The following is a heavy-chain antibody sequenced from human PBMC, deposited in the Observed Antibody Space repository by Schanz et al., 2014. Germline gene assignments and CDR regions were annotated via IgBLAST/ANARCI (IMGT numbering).Heavy chain of an antibody. V-gene: IGHV3-72*01. D-gene: IGHD1-7*01. CDR1: GFTVSSNY. CDR2: IRSKANRYET. Sequence: VQLVESGGGLVKPGGSLRLSCAASGFTVSSNYMSWVRQAPGKGLEWVGRIRSKANRYETHYAASVRGRFTIARDNSKNTLSLQMNSLRAEDTAVYYCAKELRPGTELPRGNFDCWGQGTLVTVSS. J-gene: IGHJ4*02. CDR3: AKELRPGTELPRGNFDC.